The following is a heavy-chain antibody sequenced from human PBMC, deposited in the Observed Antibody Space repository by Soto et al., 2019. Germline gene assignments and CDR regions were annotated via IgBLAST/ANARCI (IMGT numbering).Heavy chain of an antibody. CDR2: ISNDGSNY. V-gene: IGHV3-30-3*01. CDR3: ARGTTLAIFDYGMDV. D-gene: IGHD3-3*01. J-gene: IGHJ6*02. Sequence: PGGSLRLSCSASGFTFGSYAKHWVRQAPGKGLEWVAVISNDGSNYYYADSVRGRFTISRDNTKNTLFLQMSSLRGEDSGVYYCARGTTLAIFDYGMDVWGQGTTVTVSS. CDR1: GFTFGSYA.